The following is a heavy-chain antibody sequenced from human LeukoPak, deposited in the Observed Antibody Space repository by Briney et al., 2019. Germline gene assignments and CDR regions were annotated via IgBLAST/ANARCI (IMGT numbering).Heavy chain of an antibody. D-gene: IGHD1-26*01. J-gene: IGHJ4*02. Sequence: PGGSLRLSCAASGFTFSSYGMHWVRQAPGKGLEWVAFTRFDGSNKYYADSVKGRFTISRDNSKNTLYLQMNSLRAEDTAVYYCAKDGGSYAAFDYWGQGTLVTVSS. CDR3: AKDGGSYAAFDY. CDR2: TRFDGSNK. CDR1: GFTFSSYG. V-gene: IGHV3-30*02.